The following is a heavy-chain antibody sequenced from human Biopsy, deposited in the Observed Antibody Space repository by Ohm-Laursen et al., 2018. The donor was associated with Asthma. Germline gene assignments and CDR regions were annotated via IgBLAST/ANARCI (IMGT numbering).Heavy chain of an antibody. D-gene: IGHD3-22*01. V-gene: IGHV3-9*01. CDR1: GFKFDEYT. J-gene: IGHJ4*02. CDR2: ISWNSATI. Sequence: LRLSCAASGFKFDEYTMHWVRQAPGKGLEWVSGISWNSATIGYADSVEGRFAISRDNAKNSVFLHMDSLRPEDTAFYYCAKVRSDWVITESFDYWGQGVLVTVSS. CDR3: AKVRSDWVITESFDY.